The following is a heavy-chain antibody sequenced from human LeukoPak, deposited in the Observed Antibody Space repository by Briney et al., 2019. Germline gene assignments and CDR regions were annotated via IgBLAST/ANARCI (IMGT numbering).Heavy chain of an antibody. CDR3: ASSVVVTADAFDI. J-gene: IGHJ3*02. CDR2: MNPNSGNT. Sequence: ASVKVSCKASGYTFTSYDINWVRQATGQGLEWMGWMNPNSGNTGYAQKFQGRVTITRNTSISTAYMELSSLRSEDTAVYYCASSVVVTADAFDIWGQGTMVTVSS. V-gene: IGHV1-8*03. CDR1: GYTFTSYD. D-gene: IGHD2-21*02.